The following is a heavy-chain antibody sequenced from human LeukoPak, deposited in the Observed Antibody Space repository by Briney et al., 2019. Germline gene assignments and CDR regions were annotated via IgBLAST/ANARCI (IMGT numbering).Heavy chain of an antibody. CDR2: TRNKANSYTT. D-gene: IGHD3-22*01. CDR1: GFTFSDHY. CDR3: ARTYERPYYFDY. J-gene: IGHJ4*02. V-gene: IGHV3-72*01. Sequence: GGSLRLSCAASGFTFSDHYMDWVRQAPGEGLEWVGRTRNKANSYTTEYAASVKGRFTISRDDSKNSLYLQMNSLKTEDTAVYYCARTYERPYYFDYWGQGTPVTVSS.